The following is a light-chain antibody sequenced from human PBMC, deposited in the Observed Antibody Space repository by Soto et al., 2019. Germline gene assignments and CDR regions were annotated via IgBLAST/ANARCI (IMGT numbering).Light chain of an antibody. V-gene: IGKV3-20*01. J-gene: IGKJ3*01. Sequence: EIVLTQSPGTLSLSPGESASLSCRASQSISSNYLAWYQQKPGQAPRPLIYGISIRATGIPDRFSGSGSGTDFTLIIGRLEPEDFAVYYCQQYGSSPFSFGPGTKVDIK. CDR3: QQYGSSPFS. CDR1: QSISSNY. CDR2: GIS.